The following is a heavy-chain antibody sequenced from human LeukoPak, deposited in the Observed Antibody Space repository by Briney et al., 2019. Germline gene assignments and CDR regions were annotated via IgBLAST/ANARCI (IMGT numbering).Heavy chain of an antibody. V-gene: IGHV4-39*01. J-gene: IGHJ6*03. CDR1: GGSISSSHYY. Sequence: SETLSLTCTVSGGSISSSHYYWGWLRQTPGRGLEWLGTIYYSGTTYYNPSLENRATISEDTSKNQFSLTLRSVTAADTAVYYCARQISDYYYYYIDVWGKGTTVTVSS. D-gene: IGHD3-10*01. CDR2: IYYSGTT. CDR3: ARQISDYYYYYIDV.